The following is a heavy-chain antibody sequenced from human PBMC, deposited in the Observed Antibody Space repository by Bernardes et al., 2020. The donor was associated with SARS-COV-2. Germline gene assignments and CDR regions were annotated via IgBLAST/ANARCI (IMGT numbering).Heavy chain of an antibody. CDR3: AREPHCSGGICYEREGGDY. J-gene: IGHJ4*02. Sequence: GESLSLSCVASGFTFSKYAMTWVRQSPGKGLEWVSTISGSSGYTYYADNVKGRFTISRDNSNNTLYLQMNSLRAEDTAVYFCAREPHCSGGICYEREGGDYWGQGTLGTVSS. V-gene: IGHV3-23*01. CDR2: ISGSSGYT. D-gene: IGHD2-15*01. CDR1: GFTFSKYA.